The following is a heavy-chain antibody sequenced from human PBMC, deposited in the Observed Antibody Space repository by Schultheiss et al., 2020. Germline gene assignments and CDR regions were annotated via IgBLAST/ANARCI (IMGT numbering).Heavy chain of an antibody. CDR3: ARSRSSGSSYAAFDI. Sequence: SETLSLTCTVSGGSVSSGSYYWSWIRQPPGKGLEWIGRIYTSGSTNYNPSLKSRVTMSVDTSKNQFSLNLSSVTASDTAVYYCARSRSSGSSYAAFDIWGQGTMVTVAS. J-gene: IGHJ3*02. CDR1: GGSVSSGSYY. D-gene: IGHD3-10*01. CDR2: IYTSGST. V-gene: IGHV4-61*02.